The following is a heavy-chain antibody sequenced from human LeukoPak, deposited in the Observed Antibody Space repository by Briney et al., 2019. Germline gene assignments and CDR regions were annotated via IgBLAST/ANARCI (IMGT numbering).Heavy chain of an antibody. CDR3: ARDSDGDYSLGWFDP. Sequence: SETLSLTCTVSGGSIRSSNTYYWGWIRQPPGKGLQWIGYIYYSGSTYYNPSLKSRVTISVDTSKNQFSLKLSSVTAADTAVYYCARDSDGDYSLGWFDPWGQGTLVTVSS. CDR1: GGSIRSSNTYY. V-gene: IGHV4-39*07. J-gene: IGHJ5*02. D-gene: IGHD4-17*01. CDR2: IYYSGST.